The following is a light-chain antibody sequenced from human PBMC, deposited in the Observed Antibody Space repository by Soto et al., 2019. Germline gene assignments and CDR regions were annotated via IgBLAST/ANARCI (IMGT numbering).Light chain of an antibody. J-gene: IGKJ2*01. Sequence: DVVMTQSPLSLAVTLGQPASISCRSSQSLLYSDGNTHLNWFHQRPSQSPRRLIYKVSNRDSGVPDRFGGSGSGTDFTLKISRVEAEDVGVYYCMQGTHWPPYTFGQGTKLEIK. CDR2: KVS. CDR1: QSLLYSDGNTH. V-gene: IGKV2-30*01. CDR3: MQGTHWPPYT.